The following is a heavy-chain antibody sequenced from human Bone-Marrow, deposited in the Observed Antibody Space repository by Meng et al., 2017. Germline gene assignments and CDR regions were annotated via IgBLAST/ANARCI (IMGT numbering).Heavy chain of an antibody. CDR3: ARDLLSGSYHNDY. V-gene: IGHV4-4*07. D-gene: IGHD1-26*01. J-gene: IGHJ4*02. CDR2: IYTSGST. CDR1: GGSIRSYY. Sequence: SETLSLTCPVSGGSIRSYYGSWIRQPAGKGLEWIGRIYTSGSTNYNPPLKSRVTMSVDTSKNQFSLKLSSVTAADTAVYYCARDLLSGSYHNDYWGQGTLVTVSS.